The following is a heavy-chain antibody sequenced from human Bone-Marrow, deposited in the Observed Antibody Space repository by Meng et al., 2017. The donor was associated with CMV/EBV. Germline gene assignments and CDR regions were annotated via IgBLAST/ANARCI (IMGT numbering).Heavy chain of an antibody. CDR2: IKQDGSEK. Sequence: GESLKISCAASGFTFSSYWMSWVRQAPGKGLEWVANIKQDGSEKYYVDSVKGRFTISRDNAKNSLYLQMNSLRAEDTAVYYCARDGIQLWPYYYYYYGMDVWGQWHTVHVYS. D-gene: IGHD5-18*01. CDR1: GFTFSSYW. CDR3: ARDGIQLWPYYYYYYGMDV. J-gene: IGHJ6*02. V-gene: IGHV3-7*01.